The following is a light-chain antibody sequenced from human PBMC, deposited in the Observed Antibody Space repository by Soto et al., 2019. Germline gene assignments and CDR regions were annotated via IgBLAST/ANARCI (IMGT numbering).Light chain of an antibody. J-gene: IGLJ3*02. CDR3: SSYAGSNNWV. CDR1: SSDVGGHNC. CDR2: EVS. Sequence: QSALTQPPSASGSPEQSVTISCTGTSSDVGGHNCVSWYQQYPGKAPKVMIYEVSKRPSGVPDRFSGSKSGNTASLTVSGLQAEDEDDYYCSSYAGSNNWVFGGGTQLTVL. V-gene: IGLV2-8*01.